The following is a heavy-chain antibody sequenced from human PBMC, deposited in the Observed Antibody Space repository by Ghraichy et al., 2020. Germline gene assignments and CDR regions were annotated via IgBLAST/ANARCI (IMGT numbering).Heavy chain of an antibody. CDR3: VKSHSSSTPPLYGMDV. J-gene: IGHJ6*02. CDR1: GDSVSSNSAA. D-gene: IGHD6-13*01. V-gene: IGHV6-1*01. CDR2: TYYRSKWYN. Sequence: SQTLSLTCAISGDSVSSNSAAWNWIRQSPLRGLEWLGRTYYRSKWYNDYAVSVKSRLTINPDTSKNQFSLQLNSVTPEDTAVYYCVKSHSSSTPPLYGMDVWGQGTTVTVSS.